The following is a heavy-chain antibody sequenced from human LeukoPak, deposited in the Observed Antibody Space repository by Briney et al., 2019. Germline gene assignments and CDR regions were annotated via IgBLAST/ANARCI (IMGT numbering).Heavy chain of an antibody. Sequence: PGGSLRLSCAASGFTFDDYAMHWVRQVPGKGLEWVSGISWNSGSIGYADSVKGRFTISRDNAKNSLYLQMNSLRAEDMALYYCAKDRGYSSGWFDAFDIWGQGTMVTVSS. J-gene: IGHJ3*02. CDR1: GFTFDDYA. CDR2: ISWNSGSI. D-gene: IGHD6-19*01. CDR3: AKDRGYSSGWFDAFDI. V-gene: IGHV3-9*03.